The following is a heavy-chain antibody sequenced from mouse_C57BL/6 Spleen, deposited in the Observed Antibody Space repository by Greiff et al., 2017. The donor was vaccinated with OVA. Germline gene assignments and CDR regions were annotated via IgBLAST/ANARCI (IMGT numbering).Heavy chain of an antibody. D-gene: IGHD4-1*01. CDR1: GFTFSNYW. CDR2: IRLKSDNYAT. CDR3: TTYWDVRGCAY. J-gene: IGHJ3*01. Sequence: EVKLEESGGGLVQPGGSMKLSCVASGFTFSNYWMNWVRQSPEKGLEWVAQIRLKSDNYATHYAESVKGRFTISRDDSKSSVYLQMNNLRAEDTGIYYCTTYWDVRGCAYWGQGTLVTVSA. V-gene: IGHV6-3*01.